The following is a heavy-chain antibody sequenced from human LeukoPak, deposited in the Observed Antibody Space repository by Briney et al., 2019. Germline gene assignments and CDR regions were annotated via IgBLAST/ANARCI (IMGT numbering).Heavy chain of an antibody. Sequence: SETLSLTCAVYGGSFSGYYWSWIRQPPGKGLEWIGEINHSGGTNYNPSLKSRVTISVDTSKNQFSLKLSSVTAADTAVYYCARGGYCSGGSCYPLNWFDPWGQGTLVTVSS. D-gene: IGHD2-15*01. J-gene: IGHJ5*02. CDR3: ARGGYCSGGSCYPLNWFDP. CDR1: GGSFSGYY. V-gene: IGHV4-34*01. CDR2: INHSGGT.